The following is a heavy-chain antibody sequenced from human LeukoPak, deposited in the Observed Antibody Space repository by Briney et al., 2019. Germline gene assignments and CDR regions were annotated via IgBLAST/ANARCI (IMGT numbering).Heavy chain of an antibody. CDR2: ISAYNGNT. CDR1: GYTFTSYG. Sequence: ASVKVSCKASGYTFTSYGISWVRPAPGQGLGWMGWISAYNGNTNYAQELQGRVTMTTDTSTSTAYMELRSLRSDDTAVYYCARGYCSSTSCYSSAYNWFDPWGQGTLVTVSS. V-gene: IGHV1-18*01. CDR3: ARGYCSSTSCYSSAYNWFDP. D-gene: IGHD2-2*01. J-gene: IGHJ5*02.